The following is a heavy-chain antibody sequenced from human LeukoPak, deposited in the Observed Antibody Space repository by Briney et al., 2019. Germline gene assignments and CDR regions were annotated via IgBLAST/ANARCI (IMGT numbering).Heavy chain of an antibody. CDR1: GGSISSYY. D-gene: IGHD6-13*01. V-gene: IGHV4-59*01. J-gene: IGHJ4*02. CDR2: IYYSGST. CDR3: ARTASSSGYSSSWLYYFDY. Sequence: PSETLSLTCTVSGGSISSYYWSWIRQPPRKGLEWIGYIYYSGSTNYNPSLKSRVTISVDTSKNQFSLKLSSVTAADTAVYYCARTASSSGYSSSWLYYFDYWGQGTLVTVSS.